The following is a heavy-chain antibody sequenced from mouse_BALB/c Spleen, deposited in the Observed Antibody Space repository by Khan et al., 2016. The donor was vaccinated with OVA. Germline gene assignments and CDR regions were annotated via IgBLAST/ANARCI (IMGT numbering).Heavy chain of an antibody. Sequence: QVKLQQSGAELVRPGSSVKISCKASGYVFSSYWMNWVKQRPGQGLEWIGQIYPGDGDTNYNGKFKGKATLTADKSSSTAYMQLSSLTSEDSAVYFCARSGYDYFAYWGQGTLVTVSA. CDR1: GYVFSSYW. D-gene: IGHD2-14*01. V-gene: IGHV1-80*01. J-gene: IGHJ3*01. CDR3: ARSGYDYFAY. CDR2: IYPGDGDT.